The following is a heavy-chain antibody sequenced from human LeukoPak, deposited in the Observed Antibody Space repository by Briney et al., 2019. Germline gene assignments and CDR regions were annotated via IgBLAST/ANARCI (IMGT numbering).Heavy chain of an antibody. CDR1: GLTFSTYA. V-gene: IGHV3-64*01. Sequence: GGSLRLSCAASGLTFSTYAMHWVRQAPGKGLEYVSGISSNGGSTYYANSVKGRFTISRDNSKNTLFLQMGSLRAEDMAVYYCARGAHYYYDRSGYYYFDYWGQGTLVAVSS. CDR2: ISSNGGST. J-gene: IGHJ4*02. CDR3: ARGAHYYYDRSGYYYFDY. D-gene: IGHD3-22*01.